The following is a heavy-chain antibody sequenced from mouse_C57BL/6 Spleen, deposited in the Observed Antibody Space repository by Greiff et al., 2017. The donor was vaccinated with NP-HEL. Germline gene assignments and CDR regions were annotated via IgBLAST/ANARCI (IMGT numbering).Heavy chain of an antibody. D-gene: IGHD3-2*02. V-gene: IGHV1-50*01. J-gene: IGHJ2*01. CDR3: ARGQLRYYFDY. CDR1: GYTFTSYW. CDR2: IDPSDSYT. Sequence: QVQLQQPGAELVKPGASVKLSCKASGYTFTSYWMQWVKQRPGQGLEWIGEIDPSDSYTNYNQKFKGKATLTVDTSSSTAYMQLSSLTSEDSAVYYCARGQLRYYFDYWGQGTTLTVSS.